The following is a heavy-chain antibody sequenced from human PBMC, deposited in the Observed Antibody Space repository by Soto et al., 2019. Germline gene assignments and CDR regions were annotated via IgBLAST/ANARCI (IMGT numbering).Heavy chain of an antibody. CDR1: GGSVSSDAYY. J-gene: IGHJ5*02. CDR3: AKEFSSGWYVGS. D-gene: IGHD6-19*01. V-gene: IGHV4-61*08. CDR2: ILSGGGT. Sequence: QVQLQESGPGLVKPSGTLSLTCSVSGGSVSSDAYYCSWIRQPPGKTLEWIGFILSGGGTSTNPSLRKRLSKSVDTSRNQFYLRLTPETASDTGVYFCAKEFSSGWYVGSWGRGTLVTVSS.